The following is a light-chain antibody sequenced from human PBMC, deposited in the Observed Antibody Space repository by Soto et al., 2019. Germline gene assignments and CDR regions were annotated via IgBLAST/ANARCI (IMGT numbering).Light chain of an antibody. Sequence: EIVLTQSPGTLSLSPGERATLSCRASQDISNYLAWYQHKPGQAPPRLISDASKRASGVPPRCSGGGSGTAVTLTISSLVPEDFAVYYCQQHSQWPPLTFGGGTTVDIK. V-gene: IGKV3-11*01. J-gene: IGKJ4*01. CDR3: QQHSQWPPLT. CDR1: QDISNY. CDR2: DAS.